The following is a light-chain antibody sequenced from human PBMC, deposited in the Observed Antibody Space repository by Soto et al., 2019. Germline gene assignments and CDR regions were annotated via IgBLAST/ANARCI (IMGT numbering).Light chain of an antibody. V-gene: IGKV1-27*01. CDR3: QKYNRAPRT. CDR1: QDISNF. J-gene: IGKJ1*01. CDR2: AAS. Sequence: DIQMTQSPSSLSASIGDRVTITCQASQDISNFLAWYQQKPGKAPKVLIYAASSLQSGAPSRFSGSGSGTDFTLTISSLQPEDVATYYCQKYNRAPRTFGQGTEVEIK.